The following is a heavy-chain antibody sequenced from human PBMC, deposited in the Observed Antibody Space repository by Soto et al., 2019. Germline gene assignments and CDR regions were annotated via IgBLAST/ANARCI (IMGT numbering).Heavy chain of an antibody. CDR1: GFTFSSYW. CDR2: IKQDGSEK. Sequence: TGGSLRLSCAASGFTFSSYWMSWVRQAPGKGLEWVANIKQDGSEKYYVDSVKGRFTISRDNAKNSLYLQMNSLRSDDTAVYYCARDLVGNYYDSSGLNWFDPWGQGTLVTVSS. J-gene: IGHJ5*02. V-gene: IGHV3-7*03. CDR3: ARDLVGNYYDSSGLNWFDP. D-gene: IGHD3-22*01.